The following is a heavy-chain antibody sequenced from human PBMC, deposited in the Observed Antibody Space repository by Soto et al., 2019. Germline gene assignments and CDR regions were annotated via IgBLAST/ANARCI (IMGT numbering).Heavy chain of an antibody. D-gene: IGHD2-2*01. CDR3: ARTDCSSTSCYNYYYYGMGV. CDR2: INPGNGDT. Sequence: PSVKVSCKTSGYSFTKYGLHWVRQAPGQRLEWMGWINPGNGDTKYSQKFQGRVTITRGTSATTAYMELSSLRSEDSAVFYCARTDCSSTSCYNYYYYGMGVWGQGTTVTVSS. CDR1: GYSFTKYG. V-gene: IGHV1-3*01. J-gene: IGHJ6*02.